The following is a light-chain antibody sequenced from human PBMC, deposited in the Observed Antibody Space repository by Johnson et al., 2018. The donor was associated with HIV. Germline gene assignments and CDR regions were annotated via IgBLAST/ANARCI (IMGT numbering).Light chain of an antibody. CDR3: GTWDSSLSAGNV. J-gene: IGLJ1*01. CDR2: DNY. Sequence: QSVLTQPPSVSAAPGQKVTISCSGSSSNIGNNYVSWYQQLPGTAPKLLIYDNYKRPSGIPDRFSGSKSGTSATLGITGLQTGDEADYYCGTWDSSLSAGNVFGTGTKVTFL. CDR1: SSNIGNNY. V-gene: IGLV1-51*01.